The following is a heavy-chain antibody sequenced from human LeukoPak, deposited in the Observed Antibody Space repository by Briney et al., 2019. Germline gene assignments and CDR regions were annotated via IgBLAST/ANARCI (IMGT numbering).Heavy chain of an antibody. CDR3: ARHAVRDGYNRHNDY. V-gene: IGHV5-51*01. CDR2: IYPGDSDT. J-gene: IGHJ4*02. Sequence: GESLKISCKASGYTFTSHWIAWVRQMPGKGLEWMGIIYPGDSDTRYSPSFQGQVTISVDKSISTAYLQWNSLEASDTAIYYCARHAVRDGYNRHNDYWGQGTLVTVSS. CDR1: GYTFTSHW. D-gene: IGHD5-24*01.